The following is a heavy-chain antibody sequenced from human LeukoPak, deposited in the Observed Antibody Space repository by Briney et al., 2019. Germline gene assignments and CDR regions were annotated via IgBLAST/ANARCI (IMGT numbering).Heavy chain of an antibody. CDR3: ARGSSSSWYSTFDY. Sequence: GGALQISCKGSGYLFTSYWIGWGRQLPGKGLEWMGIIYPGDSDTRYSPSFQGQVTISADKSISTAYLQWSSLKASDTAMYYCARGSSSSWYSTFDYWGQGTLVTVSS. CDR2: IYPGDSDT. V-gene: IGHV5-51*01. D-gene: IGHD6-13*01. CDR1: GYLFTSYW. J-gene: IGHJ4*02.